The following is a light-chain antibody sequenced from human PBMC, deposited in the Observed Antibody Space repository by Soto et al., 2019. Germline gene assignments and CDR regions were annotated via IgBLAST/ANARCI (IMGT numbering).Light chain of an antibody. CDR3: AAWAGSLKDYV. Sequence: QSVLTQPPSASGTPGQRVTISCSGSSSNLGSETVTWYQQLPGTAPKVLIYSNSQRPSGVPDRFSGSKSGTSASLAISGLQSEDEADYYCAAWAGSLKDYVFGTGTKLAVL. CDR2: SNS. CDR1: SSNLGSET. J-gene: IGLJ1*01. V-gene: IGLV1-44*01.